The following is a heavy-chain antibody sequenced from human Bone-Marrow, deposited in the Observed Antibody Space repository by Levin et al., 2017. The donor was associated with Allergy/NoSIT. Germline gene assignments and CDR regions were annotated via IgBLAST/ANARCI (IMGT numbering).Heavy chain of an antibody. CDR1: GYTFTIYG. Sequence: AASVKVSCKASGYTFTIYGISWVRQAPGQRLEWMGWISPYNGDTKFAQNVQGRVTMTTDTSSSTAYMELRSLTSDDTAIYYCARGHYAGPARDYYAMDVWGQGTTVTVSS. D-gene: IGHD3-16*01. V-gene: IGHV1-18*01. CDR2: ISPYNGDT. CDR3: ARGHYAGPARDYYAMDV. J-gene: IGHJ6*02.